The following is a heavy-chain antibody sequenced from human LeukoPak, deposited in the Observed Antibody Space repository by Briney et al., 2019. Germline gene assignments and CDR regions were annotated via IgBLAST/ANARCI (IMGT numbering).Heavy chain of an antibody. Sequence: ASVKVSCKASGYTFTSYYMHWVRQAPGQGLEWMGIINPSVGRTSYAQKFQGRVTMTRDMCTSTVYMEQSSLRSEDTAVYYCAREVGATPKYDYWGQGTLVTVSS. J-gene: IGHJ4*02. V-gene: IGHV1-46*01. CDR1: GYTFTSYY. CDR3: AREVGATPKYDY. D-gene: IGHD1-26*01. CDR2: INPSVGRT.